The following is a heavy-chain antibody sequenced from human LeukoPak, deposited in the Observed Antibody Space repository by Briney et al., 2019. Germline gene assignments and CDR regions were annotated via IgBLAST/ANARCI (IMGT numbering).Heavy chain of an antibody. Sequence: GGSLRLSCAASGFSFSDFYTSWIRQAPGMGLEWISYIGTRSNPIYYADSVKGRFTISRGDAKNSLYLQMNSLRDEDTAVYFCAREARGSGRDFDYWGQGILVTVSS. V-gene: IGHV3-11*01. CDR3: AREARGSGRDFDY. D-gene: IGHD1-26*01. CDR2: IGTRSNPI. J-gene: IGHJ4*02. CDR1: GFSFSDFY.